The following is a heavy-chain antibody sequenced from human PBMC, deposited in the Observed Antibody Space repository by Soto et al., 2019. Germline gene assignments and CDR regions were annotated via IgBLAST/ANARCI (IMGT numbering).Heavy chain of an antibody. V-gene: IGHV4-4*02. CDR3: ASVRGGYYYAMDV. CDR2: IYHSGST. D-gene: IGHD3-10*02. Sequence: QVQLQESGPGLVKPSGTLSLTCAVSGGSISSSNWWSWVRQPPGKGLEWIGEIYHSGSTNYNPSLKRRVTISVDKSKSQFSLKLSSVPAADTAVYYCASVRGGYYYAMDVWGQGTTVTVSS. CDR1: GGSISSSNW. J-gene: IGHJ6*02.